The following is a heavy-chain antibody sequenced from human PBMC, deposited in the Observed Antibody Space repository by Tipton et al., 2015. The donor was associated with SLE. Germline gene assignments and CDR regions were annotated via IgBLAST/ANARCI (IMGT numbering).Heavy chain of an antibody. Sequence: SLRLSCAASGFTFSSYSMNWVRQAPGKGLEWVSSISSSSSYIYYADSVKGRFTISRDNSKNTLYLQIHSLRAEDTAVYYCARARPVAGTVSAFDIWGQGTMVTVSS. V-gene: IGHV3-21*04. J-gene: IGHJ3*02. CDR1: GFTFSSYS. D-gene: IGHD6-19*01. CDR3: ARARPVAGTVSAFDI. CDR2: ISSSSSYI.